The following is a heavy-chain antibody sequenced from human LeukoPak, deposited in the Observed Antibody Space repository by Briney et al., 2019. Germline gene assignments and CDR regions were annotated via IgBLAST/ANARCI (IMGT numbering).Heavy chain of an antibody. CDR1: GGSISSYY. D-gene: IGHD2/OR15-2a*01. CDR2: IYYSGST. V-gene: IGHV4-59*01. J-gene: IGHJ4*02. CDR3: ARTSIGLGGSFDY. Sequence: SETLSLTCTVSGGSISSYYWSWIRQPPGKGLEWIGYIYYSGSTNYNPSLKSRVTISVDTSKNQFSLKLSSVTAADTAVYYCARTSIGLGGSFDYWGQGTLVTVSS.